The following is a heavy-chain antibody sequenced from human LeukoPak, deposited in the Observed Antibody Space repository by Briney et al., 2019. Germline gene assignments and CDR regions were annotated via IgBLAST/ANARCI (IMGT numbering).Heavy chain of an antibody. Sequence: GESLKISCKGSGYSFTSYWIGWVRQMPGKGLEWMGIIYPGDSDTRYSPSFQGQVTISADKSISTAYLQWSSLKASDTAMYYCARANDYGDYASWFDPWGQGTLVTVSS. CDR2: IYPGDSDT. D-gene: IGHD4-17*01. CDR3: ARANDYGDYASWFDP. V-gene: IGHV5-51*01. J-gene: IGHJ5*02. CDR1: GYSFTSYW.